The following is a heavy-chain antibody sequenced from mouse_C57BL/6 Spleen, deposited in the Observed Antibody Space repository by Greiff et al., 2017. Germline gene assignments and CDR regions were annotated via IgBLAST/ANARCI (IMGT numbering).Heavy chain of an antibody. D-gene: IGHD1-1*01. CDR1: GFTFSSYT. Sequence: EVMLVESGGGLVKPGGSLKLSCAASGFTFSSYTMSWVRQTPEKRLEWVATISGGGGNTYYPDSVKGRFTISRDNAKTTLYLQMSSLRSEDTALYYCARQLRYFDVWGTGTTVTVSS. CDR2: ISGGGGNT. J-gene: IGHJ1*03. CDR3: ARQLRYFDV. V-gene: IGHV5-9*01.